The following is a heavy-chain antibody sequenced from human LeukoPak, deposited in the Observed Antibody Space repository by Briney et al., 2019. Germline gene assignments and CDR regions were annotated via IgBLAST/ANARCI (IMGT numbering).Heavy chain of an antibody. CDR3: ARDVGSGGGTFPTYHFDF. J-gene: IGHJ4*02. V-gene: IGHV4-4*07. CDR1: GGSISSYY. CDR2: IYSSGDT. Sequence: SETLSLTCTVSGGSISSYYWDWIRQPAGKGLEWIGRIYSSGDTNYNPSLKSRVTMSVDTSKNQFSLRLSSLTAADTAVYYCARDVGSGGGTFPTYHFDFWGQGTLVTVSS. D-gene: IGHD3-10*01.